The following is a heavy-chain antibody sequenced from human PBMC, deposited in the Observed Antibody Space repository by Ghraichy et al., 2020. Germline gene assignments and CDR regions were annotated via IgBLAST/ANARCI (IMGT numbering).Heavy chain of an antibody. V-gene: IGHV4-59*01. Sequence: SETLSLTCTVSGGSISSYYWSWIRQPPGKGLEWIGYIYYSGSTNYNPSLKSRVTISVDTSKNQFSLKLSSVTAADTAVYYCARDAVDYDSSGYYPWFDPWGQGTLVTVSS. J-gene: IGHJ5*02. CDR1: GGSISSYY. D-gene: IGHD3-22*01. CDR3: ARDAVDYDSSGYYPWFDP. CDR2: IYYSGST.